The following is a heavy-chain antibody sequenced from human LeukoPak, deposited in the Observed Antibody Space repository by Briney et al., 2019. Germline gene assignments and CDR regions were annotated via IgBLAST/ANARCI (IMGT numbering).Heavy chain of an antibody. CDR1: GGTFSSYA. V-gene: IGHV1-69*13. Sequence: ASVKVSCKASGGTFSSYAISWVRQAPGQGLEWMGGIIPIFGTANYAQKFQGRVTITADESTSTAYMELSSLRSEDTAVYYCARIGRLYGDQGNYWGQGTLVTVSS. D-gene: IGHD4-17*01. CDR2: IIPIFGTA. J-gene: IGHJ4*02. CDR3: ARIGRLYGDQGNY.